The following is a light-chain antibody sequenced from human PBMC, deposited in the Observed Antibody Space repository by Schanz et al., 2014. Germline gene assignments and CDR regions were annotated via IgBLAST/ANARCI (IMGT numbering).Light chain of an antibody. CDR2: DVT. Sequence: QSVLTQPPSVSGAPGQRVTISCTGTSSDVGGYNYVSWYQQHPGKAPKLMIYDVTKRPSGVPDRFSGSKSGNTASLTISGLQAEDEADYYCSSYTSSLTRFGGGTKLTVL. J-gene: IGLJ2*01. CDR1: SSDVGGYNY. CDR3: SSYTSSLTR. V-gene: IGLV2-11*01.